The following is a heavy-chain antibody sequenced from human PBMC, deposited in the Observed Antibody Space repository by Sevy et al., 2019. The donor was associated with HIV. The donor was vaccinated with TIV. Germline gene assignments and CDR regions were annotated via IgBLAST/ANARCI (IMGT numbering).Heavy chain of an antibody. V-gene: IGHV1-58*01. CDR1: SFTFTNSA. J-gene: IGHJ6*02. Sequence: ASVKVSCKASSFTFTNSAVQWVRQARGQRLEWIGWIVVGSGDTNYAHNFQERVTISRDMSTATVSMEWSGLRSEDTAVYYCAAESRGSCSGRSCSVENGMDVWGPGTTVTVSS. D-gene: IGHD2-15*01. CDR2: IVVGSGDT. CDR3: AAESRGSCSGRSCSVENGMDV.